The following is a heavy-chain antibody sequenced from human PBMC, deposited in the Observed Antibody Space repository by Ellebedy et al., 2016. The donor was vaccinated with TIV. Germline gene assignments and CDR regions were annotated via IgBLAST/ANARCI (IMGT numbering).Heavy chain of an antibody. J-gene: IGHJ2*01. CDR3: ARPRGITIFERILYFDL. CDR2: ISSVGNNE. D-gene: IGHD3-3*01. Sequence: PGGSLRLSCAASGFTFNSYGMHWVRQAPGRGLEWVAVISSVGNNEDYADSVKGRFTTYSDNSQSTLFLPMDSLRVEDTAVYYCARPRGITIFERILYFDLWGRGTLVTVSS. V-gene: IGHV3-30*03. CDR1: GFTFNSYG.